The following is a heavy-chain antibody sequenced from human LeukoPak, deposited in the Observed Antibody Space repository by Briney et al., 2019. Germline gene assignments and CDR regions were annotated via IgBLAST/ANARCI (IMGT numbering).Heavy chain of an antibody. D-gene: IGHD1-26*01. CDR1: GYTFTGYY. V-gene: IGHV1-2*02. CDR2: INPNSGGT. CDR3: ARDSGSSAWFDP. J-gene: IGHJ5*02. Sequence: ASVKVSCKASGYTFTGYYMHWVRQAPGQVLEWMGWINPNSGGTNYAQKFQGRVTMTRDTSISTAYMELSRLRSDDTAVYYCARDSGSSAWFDPWGQGTLVTVSS.